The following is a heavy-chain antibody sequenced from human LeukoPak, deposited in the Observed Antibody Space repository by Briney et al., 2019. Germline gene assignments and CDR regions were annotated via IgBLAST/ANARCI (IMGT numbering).Heavy chain of an antibody. CDR2: IYYSGSS. V-gene: IGHV4-59*08. D-gene: IGHD5-18*01. CDR1: GGSISGYH. Sequence: SETLSLTCNVSGGSISGYHWSWIRQPPGKGLEWLGYIYYSGSSNYNPSLKSRVTMSADTSKNQFSLKLSSVTAADTAVYYCARVPRGYSYGSSDYWGQGTLVTVSS. CDR3: ARVPRGYSYGSSDY. J-gene: IGHJ4*02.